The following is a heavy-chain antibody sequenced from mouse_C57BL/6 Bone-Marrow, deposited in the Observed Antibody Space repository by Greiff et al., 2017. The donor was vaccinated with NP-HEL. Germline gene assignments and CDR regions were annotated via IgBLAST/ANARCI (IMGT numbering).Heavy chain of an antibody. Sequence: EVQLQQSGTVLARPGASVKMSCKPSGYTFTSYWMHWVKQRPGQGLEWIGAIYPGNSDTSYNQKFKGKAKLTAVTSASTAYMELSSLTNEDSAVYYCTADAYYDFYYYAMDYWGQGTSVTVSS. V-gene: IGHV1-5*01. CDR3: TADAYYDFYYYAMDY. CDR2: IYPGNSDT. D-gene: IGHD2-4*01. CDR1: GYTFTSYW. J-gene: IGHJ4*01.